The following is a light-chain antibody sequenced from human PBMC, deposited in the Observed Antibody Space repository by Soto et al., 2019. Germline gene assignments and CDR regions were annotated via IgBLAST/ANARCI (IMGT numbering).Light chain of an antibody. CDR1: SSDVGSYNR. CDR2: EVT. J-gene: IGLJ2*01. V-gene: IGLV2-18*02. Sequence: QSALTQPPSVSGSPGQSVTISCTGTSSDVGSYNRVSWYQQSPGTAPKILIYEVTYRPSGVPDRFSGSKSGNTASLTVSGLQAEDEADYYCSSYTSSSTLIFGGGTQLPS. CDR3: SSYTSSSTLI.